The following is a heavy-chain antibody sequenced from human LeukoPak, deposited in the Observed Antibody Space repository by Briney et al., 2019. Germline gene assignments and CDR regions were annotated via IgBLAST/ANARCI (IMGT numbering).Heavy chain of an antibody. Sequence: GGSLRLSCAASGFTFSSYEMNWVRQAPGKGLEWVSYISSSGSTIYYADSVKGRFTISRDNAKNSLYLQMNSLRAEDTAVYYCARDVYSSGWDYVYYFDYWGQGTLVTVSS. CDR3: ARDVYSSGWDYVYYFDY. D-gene: IGHD6-19*01. CDR1: GFTFSSYE. V-gene: IGHV3-48*03. CDR2: ISSSGSTI. J-gene: IGHJ4*02.